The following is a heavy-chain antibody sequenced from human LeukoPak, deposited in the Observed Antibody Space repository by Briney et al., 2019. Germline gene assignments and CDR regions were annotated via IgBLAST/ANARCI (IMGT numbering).Heavy chain of an antibody. CDR3: ARAGCSGGSCYEWFDP. CDR1: GYTFTSYG. J-gene: IGHJ5*02. CDR2: ISAYNGNT. Sequence: ASVKVSCKASGYTFTSYGISWVRQAPGQGLEWMGWISAYNGNTNYAQKLQGRVTMTTDTSTSTAYMELRSLRSDDTAVYYCARAGCSGGSCYEWFDPWGQGTLVTVSS. D-gene: IGHD2-15*01. V-gene: IGHV1-18*01.